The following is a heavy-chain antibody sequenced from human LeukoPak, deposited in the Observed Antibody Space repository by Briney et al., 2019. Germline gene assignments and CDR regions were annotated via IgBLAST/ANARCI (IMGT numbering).Heavy chain of an antibody. CDR1: GFSFDDYD. CDR2: INWNGGST. Sequence: PGGSLRLSCAASGFSFDDYDMSWVRQAPGKGLEWVSGINWNGGSTGYADSVKGRFTISRDNAKNSLYLQMNSLRAEDTAVYYCARDKGAIAARPDVAFDIWGQGTMVTVSS. D-gene: IGHD6-6*01. J-gene: IGHJ3*02. CDR3: ARDKGAIAARPDVAFDI. V-gene: IGHV3-20*04.